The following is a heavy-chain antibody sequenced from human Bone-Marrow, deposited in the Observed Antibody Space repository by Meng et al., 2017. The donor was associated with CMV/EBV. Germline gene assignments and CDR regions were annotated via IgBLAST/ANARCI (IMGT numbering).Heavy chain of an antibody. CDR1: GYTFTTYG. CDR2: ISPYNGNT. Sequence: KASGYTFTTYGISWVRQAPGQGLEWMGWISPYNGNTNYAERLQGRVTMTTDTSTNTAYMELRTLRSDDTAVYYCARVRRSGSGWVVHWGQGTLVTVSS. CDR3: ARVRRSGSGWVVH. J-gene: IGHJ4*02. D-gene: IGHD6-19*01. V-gene: IGHV1-18*01.